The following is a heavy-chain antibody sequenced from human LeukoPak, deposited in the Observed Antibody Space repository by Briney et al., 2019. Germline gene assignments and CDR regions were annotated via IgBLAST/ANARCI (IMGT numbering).Heavy chain of an antibody. J-gene: IGHJ4*02. Sequence: ASVKVSCKASGYTFTSYGISWVRQAPGQGLEWMGWISAYNGNTNYAQKLQGRVTMTTDTSTSTAYMELRSLRSDDTAVYYCATVKTHGLETYYFDYWGQGTLVTVSS. D-gene: IGHD3-3*01. V-gene: IGHV1-18*01. CDR2: ISAYNGNT. CDR1: GYTFTSYG. CDR3: ATVKTHGLETYYFDY.